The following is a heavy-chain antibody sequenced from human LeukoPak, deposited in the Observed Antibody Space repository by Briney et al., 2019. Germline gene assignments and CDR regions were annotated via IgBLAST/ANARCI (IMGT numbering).Heavy chain of an antibody. D-gene: IGHD3-22*01. Sequence: ASVKVSCKASGYTFTGYYMHWVRQAPGQGLEWMGWINPNSGGTNYAQKFQGRVTMTRDTSISTAYMELSRLRSDDTAVYYCANGRSGYPAFSNYWGQGTLVTVSS. CDR1: GYTFTGYY. CDR2: INPNSGGT. CDR3: ANGRSGYPAFSNY. J-gene: IGHJ4*02. V-gene: IGHV1-2*02.